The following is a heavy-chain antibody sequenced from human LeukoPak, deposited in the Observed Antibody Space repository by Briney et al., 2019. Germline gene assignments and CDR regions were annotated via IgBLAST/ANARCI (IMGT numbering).Heavy chain of an antibody. V-gene: IGHV3-23*01. CDR1: GFTFSSYA. Sequence: GGSLRLSCAASGFTFSSYAMSWVRQAPGKGLEWVATISGSGGSTYYADSVRGRFTISRDNSKNTLYLQMNSLRAEDTAVYYCAKGGLYYYDSSGYFDYWGQGTVVTVSS. D-gene: IGHD3-22*01. CDR2: ISGSGGST. J-gene: IGHJ4*02. CDR3: AKGGLYYYDSSGYFDY.